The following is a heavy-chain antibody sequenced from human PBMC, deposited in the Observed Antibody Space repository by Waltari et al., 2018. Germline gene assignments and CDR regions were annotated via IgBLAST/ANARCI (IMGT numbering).Heavy chain of an antibody. CDR2: IYHSGST. J-gene: IGHJ5*02. V-gene: IGHV4-38-2*01. Sequence: QVQLQESGPGLVTPSETLSLTCAVSGYSISSGYSWGWIRQPPGKGLEWIGSIYHSGSTYYNPSLKSRVTISVDTSKNQFSLKLSSVTAADTAVYYCARVTGDCSGGSCNWFDPWGQGTLVTVSS. CDR1: GYSISSGYS. D-gene: IGHD2-15*01. CDR3: ARVTGDCSGGSCNWFDP.